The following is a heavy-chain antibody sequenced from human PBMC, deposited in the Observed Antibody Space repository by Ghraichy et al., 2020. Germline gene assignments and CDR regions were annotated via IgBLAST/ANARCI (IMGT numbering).Heavy chain of an antibody. J-gene: IGHJ6*02. Sequence: GGSLRLSCAASGFTFSSYAMSWVRQAPGKGLEWVSAISGSGGSTYYADSVKGRFTISRDNSKNTLYLQMNSLRAEDTAVYYCAKSSLRFLEWLLTRPVGVWGQGTTVTVSS. CDR3: AKSSLRFLEWLLTRPVGV. CDR1: GFTFSSYA. D-gene: IGHD3-3*01. CDR2: ISGSGGST. V-gene: IGHV3-23*01.